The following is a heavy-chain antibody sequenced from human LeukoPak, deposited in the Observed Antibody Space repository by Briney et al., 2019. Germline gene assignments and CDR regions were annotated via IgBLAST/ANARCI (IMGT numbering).Heavy chain of an antibody. CDR1: GFTFSSYW. CDR3: ARALRSINYYDS. D-gene: IGHD3-10*01. J-gene: IGHJ4*02. V-gene: IGHV3-74*01. CDR2: INSDGSST. Sequence: AGGSLRLSCAASGFTFSSYWMHWVRQAPGKGLVWVSRINSDGSSTSYADSVKGRFTTSRDNAKNTVYLQMNSLRAEDTAVYYCARALRSINYYDSWGQGTLVTVSS.